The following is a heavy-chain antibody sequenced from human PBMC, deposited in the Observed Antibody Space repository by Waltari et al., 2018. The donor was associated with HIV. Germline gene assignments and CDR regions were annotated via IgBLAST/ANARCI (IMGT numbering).Heavy chain of an antibody. Sequence: EVELVESGGGLVQPGGSLRLSCAASRFNFINYWIYWVRQVPGKGLVWVSRVNGDASSTDYADSVRGRFTISRDNAKNTVFLQMDSLRAEDTAVYYCTRAVFWSTFFSDNFFDYWGQGTPLTVSS. CDR2: VNGDASST. J-gene: IGHJ4*02. CDR3: TRAVFWSTFFSDNFFDY. V-gene: IGHV3-74*01. CDR1: RFNFINYW. D-gene: IGHD3-3*01.